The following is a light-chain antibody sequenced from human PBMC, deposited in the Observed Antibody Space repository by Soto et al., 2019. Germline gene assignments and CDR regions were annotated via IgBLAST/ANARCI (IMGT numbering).Light chain of an antibody. V-gene: IGKV3-15*01. CDR2: GAS. J-gene: IGKJ1*01. Sequence: EIVMTQSPATLSVSPGERATLSCRATQSVSSNLAWYQQKPGQAPRLLIYGASTRATGIPARFRGSGSGTEFTLTFSSLQSEDFAVYYCQQYNNWPRTFGQGTKVEIK. CDR1: QSVSSN. CDR3: QQYNNWPRT.